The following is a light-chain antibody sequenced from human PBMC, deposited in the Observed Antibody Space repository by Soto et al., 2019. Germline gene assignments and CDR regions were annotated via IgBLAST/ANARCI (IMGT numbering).Light chain of an antibody. CDR1: QIISSG. Sequence: DILMTQSPSPLPPPEEDRVTFTCRASQIISSGLAWFQKKQGKAPNLCFYKASSLQSGVPSRFSGSESGTEVNLTISSLQPDDFATYYCQQYNPYSSTFGQGTKLEIK. CDR3: QQYNPYSST. J-gene: IGKJ2*01. CDR2: KAS. V-gene: IGKV1-5*03.